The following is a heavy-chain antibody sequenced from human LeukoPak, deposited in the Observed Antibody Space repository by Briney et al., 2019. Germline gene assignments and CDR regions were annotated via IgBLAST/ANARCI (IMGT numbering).Heavy chain of an antibody. CDR3: ARGISSRPAYFDS. J-gene: IGHJ4*02. D-gene: IGHD2-2*01. Sequence: GGSLRLSCAASGFTFSRYEMNWLRQAPGKGLEWVSYIISSGSTKYYADYVKGRFTVSTDNAKNSPYLHMNSLRAEDTAVYYFARGISSRPAYFDSWGKGNLVTVSS. CDR2: IISSGSTK. V-gene: IGHV3-48*03. CDR1: GFTFSRYE.